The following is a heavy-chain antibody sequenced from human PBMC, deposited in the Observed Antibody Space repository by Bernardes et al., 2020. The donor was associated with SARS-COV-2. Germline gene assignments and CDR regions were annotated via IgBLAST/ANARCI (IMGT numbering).Heavy chain of an antibody. CDR3: VRHYSCGADCYIGY. V-gene: IGHV4-39*01. CDR1: GGSISSTPYY. J-gene: IGHJ4*02. D-gene: IGHD2-21*02. Sequence: SEPLSLTCSVSGGSISSTPYYWGWLLQSPGKGLEWIGSIFYTGDTYYNPSLESRVTISVDTSRKHFYLELSSVTAADTSVYYCVRHYSCGADCYIGYWGQGTLVTVSS. CDR2: IFYTGDT.